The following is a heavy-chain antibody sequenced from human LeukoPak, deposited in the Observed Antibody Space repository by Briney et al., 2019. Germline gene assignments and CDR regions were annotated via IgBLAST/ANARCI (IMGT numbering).Heavy chain of an antibody. V-gene: IGHV3-7*01. CDR1: GFTFSSYW. CDR3: ARTDPYYYYYMDV. Sequence: GGSLRLSCAASGFTFSSYWMSWVRQAPGKGLEWVANIKQDGSEKYYVDSVKGRFTISRDNAKNSLYLQMNSLRAEDTAVYYCARTDPYYYYYMDVWGQGTTVTVSS. J-gene: IGHJ6*03. CDR2: IKQDGSEK.